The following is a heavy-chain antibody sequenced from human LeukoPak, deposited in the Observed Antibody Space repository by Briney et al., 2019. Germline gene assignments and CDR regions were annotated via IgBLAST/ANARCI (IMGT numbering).Heavy chain of an antibody. J-gene: IGHJ4*02. V-gene: IGHV3-9*01. Sequence: GRSLRLSCAGAGFRFDDYAMHWVRHAPGKGLEWGSGISWNSGNIDYAGSVKGRFTISRDNAKNSLYLQMNSLRGEDTALYYCAKGDFAEWLLYPRHWGQGTLVTVSS. CDR3: AKGDFAEWLLYPRH. CDR2: ISWNSGNI. CDR1: GFRFDDYA. D-gene: IGHD3-3*01.